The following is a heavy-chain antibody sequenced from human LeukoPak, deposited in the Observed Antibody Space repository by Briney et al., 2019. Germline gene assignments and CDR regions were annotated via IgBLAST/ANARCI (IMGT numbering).Heavy chain of an antibody. Sequence: AASVKVSCKASGYTFTGYYMHWVRQAPGQGLEWMGWVNPRNGGTHSAQKFQGRVSMTRDTSITTAYMELTGLTSDDTAVYYCATGAQYGLRGVAYFYYMHVWGTGTTVTVSS. CDR1: GYTFTGYY. D-gene: IGHD3-10*01. J-gene: IGHJ6*03. CDR2: VNPRNGGT. V-gene: IGHV1-2*02. CDR3: ATGAQYGLRGVAYFYYMHV.